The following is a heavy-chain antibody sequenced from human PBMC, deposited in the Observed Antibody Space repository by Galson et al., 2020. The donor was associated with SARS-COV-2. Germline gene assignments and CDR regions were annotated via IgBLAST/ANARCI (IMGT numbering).Heavy chain of an antibody. J-gene: IGHJ4*02. V-gene: IGHV3-30*18. CDR1: GFTFSSHG. Sequence: GGSLRLSCAASGFTFSSHGMHWVRQAPGKGLEWVAVMSYDGSNKFYADSVEGRFTVSRDNSKNTLYLQMNSLRAEDTAVYYCAKGLRSGYCGNYFDYWGQGTLVPVSS. D-gene: IGHD2-21*02. CDR2: MSYDGSNK. CDR3: AKGLRSGYCGNYFDY.